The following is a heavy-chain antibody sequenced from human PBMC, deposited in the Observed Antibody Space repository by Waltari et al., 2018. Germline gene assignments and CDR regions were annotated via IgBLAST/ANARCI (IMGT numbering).Heavy chain of an antibody. CDR1: GGSFSGYY. D-gene: IGHD3-10*01. Sequence: QVQLQQWGAGLLKPSETLSLTCAVYGGSFSGYYWSWIRQPPGKGLEWIGEINHSGSTNYNPSLKSRVTISVDTSKNQFSLKLSSVTAADTAVYYCARDSYGSGRPWGQGTLVTVSS. J-gene: IGHJ5*02. V-gene: IGHV4-34*01. CDR3: ARDSYGSGRP. CDR2: INHSGST.